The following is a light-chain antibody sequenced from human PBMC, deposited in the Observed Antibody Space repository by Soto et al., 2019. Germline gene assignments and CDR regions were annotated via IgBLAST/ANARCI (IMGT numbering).Light chain of an antibody. Sequence: DIQLTQSPSTLSASVGDRVTITCRASQSVTDWLAWYQQKPGKAPKLLIYDASSLGSGVPSRFSGSGSGTEFSLTISSLQPDDFATYYCQQYYHSCTFGQGTKVEIE. CDR2: DAS. CDR3: QQYYHSCT. J-gene: IGKJ2*02. CDR1: QSVTDW. V-gene: IGKV1-5*01.